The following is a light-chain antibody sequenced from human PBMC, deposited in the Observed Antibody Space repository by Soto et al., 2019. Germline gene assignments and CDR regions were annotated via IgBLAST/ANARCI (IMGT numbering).Light chain of an antibody. V-gene: IGLV1-40*01. J-gene: IGLJ2*01. CDR1: SSYIGAGYD. CDR2: ANT. CDR3: QSYYDSLGGHVI. Sequence: QSVLTQPPSVSGAPGQRVTISCTGSSSYIGAGYDVHWYQQLPGTAPKLLIYANTNRPSGVPDRFSGSKSGTSASLAITGLQAEDDADYYGQSYYDSLGGHVIFGGGTKLTVL.